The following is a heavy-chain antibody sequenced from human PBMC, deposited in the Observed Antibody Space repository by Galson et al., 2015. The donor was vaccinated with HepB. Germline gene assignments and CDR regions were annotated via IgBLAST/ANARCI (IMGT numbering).Heavy chain of an antibody. J-gene: IGHJ4*02. D-gene: IGHD2-15*01. V-gene: IGHV1-2*02. CDR1: GYTFTGYY. CDR3: AKGAYCSGCSCYSVDF. Sequence: SVKVSCKASGYTFTGYYMHWVRQAPGQGLEWMGWINPNSGGTNYAQTFQGRVTMTRDTSISTAYMELSRLRSDDTAVYYCAKGAYCSGCSCYSVDFWGQGTLVTVSS. CDR2: INPNSGGT.